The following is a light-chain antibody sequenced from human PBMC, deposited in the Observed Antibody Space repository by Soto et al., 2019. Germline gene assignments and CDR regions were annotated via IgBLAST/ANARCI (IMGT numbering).Light chain of an antibody. CDR1: SSDVGSYNL. V-gene: IGLV2-23*02. CDR3: CSYAGTSTHTV. J-gene: IGLJ7*01. CDR2: EVS. Sequence: QSVLTQPASVSGSPGQSITISCTGTSSDVGSYNLVSWYQQRPGKAPKLMISEVSKRPSGISDRFSGSKSGSTASLTISGLQAEDEADYYCCSYAGTSTHTVFGGGTQLTVL.